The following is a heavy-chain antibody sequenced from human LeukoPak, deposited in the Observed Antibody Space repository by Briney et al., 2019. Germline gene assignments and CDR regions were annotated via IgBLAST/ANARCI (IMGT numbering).Heavy chain of an antibody. V-gene: IGHV3-20*04. Sequence: RPGGSLRLSCAASGFTYDDHGMNWVRQAPGKGPEWVSGINWKGDVTGYADSVKGRFTISRDNAKNSLYLQMESLRGEDTALYFCARAGRCHTWDGAYYDKMDVWGKGTTVTVSS. J-gene: IGHJ6*03. CDR1: GFTYDDHG. CDR2: INWKGDVT. CDR3: ARAGRCHTWDGAYYDKMDV. D-gene: IGHD2-2*02.